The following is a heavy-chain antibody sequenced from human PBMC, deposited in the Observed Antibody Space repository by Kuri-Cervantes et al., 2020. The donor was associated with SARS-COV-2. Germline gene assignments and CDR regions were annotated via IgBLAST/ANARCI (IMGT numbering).Heavy chain of an antibody. J-gene: IGHJ2*01. CDR1: GFTFSSYA. CDR3: AREDITIFGVVKEYFDL. CDR2: ISYDGSNK. D-gene: IGHD3-3*01. Sequence: GESLKISCAASGFTFSSYAMHWVRQAPSKGLEWVAVISYDGSNKYYADSVKGRFTISRDNSKNTLYLQMNSLRAEDTAVYYCAREDITIFGVVKEYFDLWGRGTLVTVSS. V-gene: IGHV3-30-3*01.